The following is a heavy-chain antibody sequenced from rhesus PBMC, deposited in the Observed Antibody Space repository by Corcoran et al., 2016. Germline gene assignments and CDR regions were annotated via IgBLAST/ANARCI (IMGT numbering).Heavy chain of an antibody. CDR1: GFTFRNYW. V-gene: IGHV3S11*01. D-gene: IGHD1-44*02. J-gene: IGHJ4*01. CDR2: IKKKADGGIA. Sequence: EVQLVESGGGLVQPGGSLRLSCAVSGFTFRNYWMSWVRQTPWKGLEVDGFIKKKADGGIAAYAESVKGRCSNSRDDSKNTLYLQMNSLKTEDTAVYYGAREGGRSFDYWGQGVLVTVSS. CDR3: AREGGRSFDY.